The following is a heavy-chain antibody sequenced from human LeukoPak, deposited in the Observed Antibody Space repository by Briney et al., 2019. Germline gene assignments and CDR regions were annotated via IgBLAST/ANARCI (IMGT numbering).Heavy chain of an antibody. J-gene: IGHJ6*02. CDR1: GFTFSDYY. V-gene: IGHV3-11*01. Sequence: GGSLRLSCAASGFTFSDYYINWIRQAPGKGLEWVSHISSSGRLMQYADSVKGRFTITRDNAQNFMSLQMNSLKPEGTAVYYCARDTNNGLDVWGRGTTVTVSS. CDR2: ISSSGRLM. D-gene: IGHD1-20*01. CDR3: ARDTNNGLDV.